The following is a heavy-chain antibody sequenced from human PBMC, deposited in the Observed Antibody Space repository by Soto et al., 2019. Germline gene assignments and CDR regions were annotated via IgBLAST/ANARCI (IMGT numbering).Heavy chain of an antibody. CDR2: FIPVYRTL. V-gene: IGHV1-69*01. CDR3: ATGVIWIGYFTVDS. CDR1: GGSFGKSA. D-gene: IGHD3-3*01. J-gene: IGHJ4*02. Sequence: SVKVLCKASGGSFGKSAINWVRQTPGQGLEWLGGFIPVYRTLNYAQKFQGRVTITAEESTGTAYMTLSSLASDDTAVYYCATGVIWIGYFTVDSWGQGTRSTVSS.